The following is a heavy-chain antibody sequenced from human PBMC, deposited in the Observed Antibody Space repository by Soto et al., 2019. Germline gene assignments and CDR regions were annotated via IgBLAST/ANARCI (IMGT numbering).Heavy chain of an antibody. CDR1: GYAFTTYG. CDR3: ATGRYGDY. CDR2: VSAHNGNT. J-gene: IGHJ4*02. Sequence: QVHLVQSGAEVKKPGASVKVSCKGSGYAFTTYGITWVRQAPGQGLEWMGWVSAHNGNTNYAQKLQGRVTVTRDTSTITAYTELRSPRSDDTAVYYCATGRYGDYWGQGALVTVSS. V-gene: IGHV1-18*01. D-gene: IGHD1-1*01.